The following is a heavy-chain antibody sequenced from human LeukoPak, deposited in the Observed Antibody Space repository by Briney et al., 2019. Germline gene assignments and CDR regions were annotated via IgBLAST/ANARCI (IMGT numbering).Heavy chain of an antibody. CDR3: AREGGRPGYFGSGSP. CDR2: IKQDGREK. CDR1: GFIFSSYW. V-gene: IGHV3-7*04. D-gene: IGHD3-10*01. Sequence: QPGGSLRLSCAASGFIFSSYWMSWVRQAPGKGLEWVANIKQDGREKYYVDSVKGRFTISRDNAKNSLYLQMNSLRAEDTAVYYCAREGGRPGYFGSGSPWGQGTLVTVSS. J-gene: IGHJ4*02.